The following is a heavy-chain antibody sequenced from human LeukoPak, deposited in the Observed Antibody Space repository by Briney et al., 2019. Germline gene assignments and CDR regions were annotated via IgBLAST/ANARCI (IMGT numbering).Heavy chain of an antibody. D-gene: IGHD5-18*01. CDR2: MNPNSGNT. Sequence: ASVKVSCKASGYTFASYDINWVRQATGQGLEWMGWMNPNSGNTGYAQKFQGRVTITRNTSISTAYMELSSLRSEDTAVYYCARADPPNFYSYGYGWGDFDYWGQGTLVTVSS. CDR1: GYTFASYD. CDR3: ARADPPNFYSYGYGWGDFDY. V-gene: IGHV1-8*03. J-gene: IGHJ4*02.